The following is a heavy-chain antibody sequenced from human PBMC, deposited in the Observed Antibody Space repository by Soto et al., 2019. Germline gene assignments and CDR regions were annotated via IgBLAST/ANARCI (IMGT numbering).Heavy chain of an antibody. D-gene: IGHD2-2*01. CDR3: ARDGSRYCSSNSCVSGYYYYGMYX. J-gene: IGHJ6*02. CDR2: ITSSSRYT. Sequence: PGGSLRLSCAASGFIFSDYYMSWIRQAPGKGLEWVSYITSSSRYTKYADSVKVRFTISRDKAKNSLYLQMKSLIAEDTAVYYCARDGSRYCSSNSCVSGYYYYGMYXWGQGTSVPVS. CDR1: GFIFSDYY. V-gene: IGHV3-11*06.